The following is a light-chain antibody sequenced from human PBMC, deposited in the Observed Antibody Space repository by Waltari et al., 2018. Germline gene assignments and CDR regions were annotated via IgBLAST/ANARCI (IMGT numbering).Light chain of an antibody. CDR3: SSHGGSDYFYV. CDR2: EVS. CDR1: SSDVGYYNL. J-gene: IGLJ1*01. V-gene: IGLV2-8*01. Sequence: QSALTQPPSASGSPGQSVTISCTGTSSDVGYYNLVSWYQQHPGQAPKLIIYEVSQRPSGVPDRFSGSKSGNTASRTVSGLQAEDEADYYCSSHGGSDYFYVFGTGTTVTVL.